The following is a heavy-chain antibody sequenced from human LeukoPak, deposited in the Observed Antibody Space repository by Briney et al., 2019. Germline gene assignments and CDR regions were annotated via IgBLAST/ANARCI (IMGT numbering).Heavy chain of an antibody. Sequence: ASVKVSCKASGYTFTGYYIHWVRQAPGQGLEWMGWINPNSGGTNYAQKFQGRVTMTRDTSTSTAYMELSSLRSDDTAVYYCAIEGVVIATDAFDIWGQGTMVTVSS. D-gene: IGHD2-21*01. CDR3: AIEGVVIATDAFDI. J-gene: IGHJ3*02. CDR2: INPNSGGT. CDR1: GYTFTGYY. V-gene: IGHV1-2*02.